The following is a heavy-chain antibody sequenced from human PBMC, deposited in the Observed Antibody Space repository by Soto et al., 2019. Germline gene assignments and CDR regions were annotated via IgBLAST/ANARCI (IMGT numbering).Heavy chain of an antibody. CDR2: IYYNGST. CDR1: GGSISSYD. CDR3: ARAYGDYSNGY. J-gene: IGHJ4*02. V-gene: IGHV4-59*01. D-gene: IGHD4-17*01. Sequence: LETLCLTCTVSGGSISSYDLSWIRQPPGKGLECIGYIYYNGSTNYNPSLKSRVTISVDTPKNQFSLRLSSVTAADTAVYYCARAYGDYSNGYWGQGTLVTVSS.